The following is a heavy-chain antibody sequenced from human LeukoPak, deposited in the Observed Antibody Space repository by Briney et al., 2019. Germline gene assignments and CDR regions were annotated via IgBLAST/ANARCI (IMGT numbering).Heavy chain of an antibody. V-gene: IGHV3-30*04. J-gene: IGHJ4*02. CDR2: ISYDGSNK. D-gene: IGHD6-13*01. CDR3: ATYSSS. Sequence: PGGSLRLSCAASGFTFSSYAMHWVRRAPGKGLEWVAVISYDGSNKYYADSVKGRFTISRDNSKNTLYLQMNSLRAEDTAVYYCATYSSSWGQGTLVTVSS. CDR1: GFTFSSYA.